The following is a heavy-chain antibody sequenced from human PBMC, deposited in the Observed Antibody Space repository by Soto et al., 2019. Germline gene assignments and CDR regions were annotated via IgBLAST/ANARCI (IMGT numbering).Heavy chain of an antibody. CDR2: MSSDGSKI. D-gene: IGHD1-26*01. CDR1: GFDFTYYA. CDR3: AKDGGVGGTLGLFDY. V-gene: IGHV3-30*18. J-gene: IGHJ4*02. Sequence: QVQLVESGGGAVQPGESLRLSCVASGFDFTYYAMHWVRQAPGKGLESVAVMSSDGSKIHHTDSVKGRFTISRDNSKNRLYLEMNSLRKEDTAVYFCAKDGGVGGTLGLFDYWGQGSLVSVSS.